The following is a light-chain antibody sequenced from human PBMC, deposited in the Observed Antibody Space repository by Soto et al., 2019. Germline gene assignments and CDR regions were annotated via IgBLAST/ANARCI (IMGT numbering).Light chain of an antibody. CDR1: SSDVGYHNY. V-gene: IGLV2-14*01. Sequence: QSVLTQPASVSGSPGQSITISCTGSSSDVGYHNYVSWYQQHPGKAPKLMIYEVSDRPSGVSNRFSGSKSGNTASLTISGLQAEDEADYYCSSYTTTSALYVFGTGTKVTVL. J-gene: IGLJ1*01. CDR3: SSYTTTSALYV. CDR2: EVS.